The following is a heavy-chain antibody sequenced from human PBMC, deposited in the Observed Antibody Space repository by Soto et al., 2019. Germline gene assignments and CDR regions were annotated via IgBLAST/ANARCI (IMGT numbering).Heavy chain of an antibody. J-gene: IGHJ4*02. Sequence: QVQLQESGPGLVKPSETLSLTCTVSGSSVSSASYHWVWIRQPPGKGLQWIGNIYYTGSTNSNPSHKSRVTISVDTSKIQFSLKLNSVTAADTAVYYCARRVGATPPINWGQGTLVTVSS. CDR3: ARRVGATPPIN. CDR2: IYYTGST. V-gene: IGHV4-61*01. CDR1: GSSVSSASYH. D-gene: IGHD1-26*01.